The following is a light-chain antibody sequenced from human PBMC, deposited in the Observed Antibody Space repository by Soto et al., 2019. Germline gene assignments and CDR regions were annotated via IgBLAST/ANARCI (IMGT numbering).Light chain of an antibody. J-gene: IGKJ4*01. CDR1: QSISSY. CDR3: QQSYSGPLT. Sequence: DIQMTQSPSSLSASVGDTVTITCRASQSISSYLNWYQQKPGKAPKVLIYAASSLQSGVPSRFSGIGSGTDFTLSISSLQPEDFATYYCQQSYSGPLTLGGGTKVDIK. V-gene: IGKV1-39*01. CDR2: AAS.